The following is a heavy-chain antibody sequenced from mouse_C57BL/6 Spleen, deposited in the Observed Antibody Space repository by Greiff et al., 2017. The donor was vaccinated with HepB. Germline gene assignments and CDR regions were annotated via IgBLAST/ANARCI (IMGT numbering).Heavy chain of an antibody. J-gene: IGHJ4*01. Sequence: EVKLVESGGGLVQPGGSLSLSCAASGFTFTDYYMSWVRQPPGKALEWLGFIRNKANGYTTEYSASVKGRFTISRDNSQSILYLQMNALRAEDSATYYCARYNTGDAMDYWGQGTSVTVSS. CDR3: ARYNTGDAMDY. V-gene: IGHV7-3*01. CDR1: GFTFTDYY. CDR2: IRNKANGYTT.